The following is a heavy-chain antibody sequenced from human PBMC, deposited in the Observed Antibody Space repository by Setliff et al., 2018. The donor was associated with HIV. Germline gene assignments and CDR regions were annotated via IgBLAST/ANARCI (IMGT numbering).Heavy chain of an antibody. CDR1: AYSISSGYY. CDR2: IYHSGST. Sequence: PSETLSLTCAVSAYSISSGYYWGWIRQPPGKGLEGIGSIYHSGSTYYNPSLMSRVTISVDTSKNQFSLKLRSVTAADTAVYYCARQWRDQYNSGVSAEYFQHWGLGTLVTVSS. CDR3: ARQWRDQYNSGVSAEYFQH. J-gene: IGHJ1*01. D-gene: IGHD3-22*01. V-gene: IGHV4-38-2*01.